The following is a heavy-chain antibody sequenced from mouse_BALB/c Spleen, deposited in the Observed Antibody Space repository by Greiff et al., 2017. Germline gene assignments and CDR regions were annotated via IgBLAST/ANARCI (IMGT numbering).Heavy chain of an antibody. D-gene: IGHD2-4*01. CDR2: IDPENGDT. Sequence: EVQLQQSGAELVRSGASVKLSCTASGFNIKDYYMHWVKQRPEQGLEWIGWIDPENGDTEYAPKFQGKATMTADTSSNTAYLQLSSLTSEDTAVYYCAPYDYDGGWFAYWGQGTLVTVSA. V-gene: IGHV14-4*02. J-gene: IGHJ3*01. CDR1: GFNIKDYY. CDR3: APYDYDGGWFAY.